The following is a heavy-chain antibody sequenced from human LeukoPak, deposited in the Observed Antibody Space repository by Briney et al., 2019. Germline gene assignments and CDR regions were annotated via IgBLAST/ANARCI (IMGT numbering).Heavy chain of an antibody. CDR3: AKSKDNPLYYFDN. CDR1: GFTFSNYI. Sequence: GGSLRLSCAASGFTFSNYIMNWVRQAPGKGLEWVSSISGSGASTYYADSVKGRFTISRDNSKNTLYLQMNSLRAEDTAVYYCAKSKDNPLYYFDNWGQGTLVTVSS. V-gene: IGHV3-23*01. CDR2: ISGSGAST. J-gene: IGHJ4*02.